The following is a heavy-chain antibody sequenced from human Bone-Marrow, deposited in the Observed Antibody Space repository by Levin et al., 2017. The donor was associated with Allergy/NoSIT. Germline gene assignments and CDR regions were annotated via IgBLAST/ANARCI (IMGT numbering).Heavy chain of an antibody. D-gene: IGHD1-26*01. CDR1: GFTFSSYG. CDR2: ISYDGSNK. CDR3: AKDGEGSHRFDY. J-gene: IGHJ4*02. Sequence: GGSLRLSCAASGFTFSSYGMHWVRQAPGKGLEWVAVISYDGSNKYYADSVKGRFTISRDNSKNTLYLQMNSLRAEDTAVYYCAKDGEGSHRFDYWGQGTLVTVSS. V-gene: IGHV3-30*18.